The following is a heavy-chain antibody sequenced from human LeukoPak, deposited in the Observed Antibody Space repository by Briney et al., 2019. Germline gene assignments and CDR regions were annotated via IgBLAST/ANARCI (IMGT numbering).Heavy chain of an antibody. D-gene: IGHD4-11*01. CDR2: INPNSGGT. J-gene: IGHJ4*02. CDR3: ARWMATVTTPDY. CDR1: GYTFNGFY. V-gene: IGHV1-2*02. Sequence: ASVKVSCKASGYTFNGFYLHRVRQAPGQGLEWIGWINPNSGGTNYAQKFQGRVTMTRDTSISTAYMELSRLRSDDTAVYYCARWMATVTTPDYWGQGTLVTVSS.